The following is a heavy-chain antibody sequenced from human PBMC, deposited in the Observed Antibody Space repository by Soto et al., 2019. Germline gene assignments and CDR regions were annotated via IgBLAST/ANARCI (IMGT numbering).Heavy chain of an antibody. J-gene: IGHJ5*02. CDR1: GGSISSYY. D-gene: IGHD2-15*01. CDR3: ARDPTTGSWFDP. CDR2: IYYSGST. V-gene: IGHV4-59*01. Sequence: PSETLSLTCXVSGGSISSYYWSWIRQPPGKGLEWIGYIYYSGSTNYNPSLKSRVTISVDTSRNQFSLKLSSVTAADTAVYFCARDPTTGSWFDPWGQGTLVTVSS.